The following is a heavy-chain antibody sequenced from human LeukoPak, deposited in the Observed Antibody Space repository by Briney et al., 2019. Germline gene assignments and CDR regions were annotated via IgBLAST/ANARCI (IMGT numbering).Heavy chain of an antibody. D-gene: IGHD1-26*01. CDR3: AKVRYSGSYYGYFEY. Sequence: GGSLRLSCAASGFTFSSYAFSWVRQAPGKGLEWDSVISISGGSTYYADSVKGWFTISRDNSKSTLSLQMNSLRAGDTAVYFCAKVRYSGSYYGYFEYWGQGTLVTVSS. V-gene: IGHV3-23*01. CDR1: GFTFSSYA. J-gene: IGHJ4*02. CDR2: ISISGGST.